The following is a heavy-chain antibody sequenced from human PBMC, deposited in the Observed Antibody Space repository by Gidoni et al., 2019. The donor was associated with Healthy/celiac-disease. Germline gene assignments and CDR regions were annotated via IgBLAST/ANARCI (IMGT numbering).Heavy chain of an antibody. CDR2: ISGSGGST. D-gene: IGHD6-13*01. CDR3: AKDKRKYSSSYFDY. CDR1: GFTFSSYA. Sequence: EVLLLESGGGLVQPGGSLRLPCAAHGFTFSSYAMSWVRQAPGKGLEWVSAISGSGGSTYYADSVKGRFTISRDNSKNTLYLQMNSLRAEDTAVYYCAKDKRKYSSSYFDYWGQGTLVTVSS. V-gene: IGHV3-23*01. J-gene: IGHJ4*02.